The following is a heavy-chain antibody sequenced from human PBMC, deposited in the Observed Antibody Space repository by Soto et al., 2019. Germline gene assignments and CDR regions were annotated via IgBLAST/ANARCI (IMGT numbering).Heavy chain of an antibody. CDR3: AREREYYDSSGYYYYYGLDV. V-gene: IGHV4-61*08. D-gene: IGHD3-22*01. CDR2: IYYSGST. CDR1: GGSISSGGYC. J-gene: IGHJ6*02. Sequence: PSEPLSLTCTVSGGSISSGGYCWNWIRQHPGKGLEWIGYIYYSGSTNSNPSLKSRVIISVDMSKNQFSLKLSSVTAADTAVYYCAREREYYDSSGYYYYYGLDVWGQGTTVTVSS.